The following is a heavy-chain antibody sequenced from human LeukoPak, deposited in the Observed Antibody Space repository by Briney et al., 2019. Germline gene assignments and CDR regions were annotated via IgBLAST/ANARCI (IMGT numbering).Heavy chain of an antibody. CDR3: ARDYSVVVVAANPARY. D-gene: IGHD2-15*01. CDR2: INAGNGNT. Sequence: EASVKVSCKASGYTFTRYAMHWVRQAPGQRFEWMGWINAGNGNTKYSQKFQGRVTITRDTSASTAYMELSSLRSEDTAVYYCARDYSVVVVAANPARYWGQGTLVTVSS. V-gene: IGHV1-3*01. J-gene: IGHJ4*02. CDR1: GYTFTRYA.